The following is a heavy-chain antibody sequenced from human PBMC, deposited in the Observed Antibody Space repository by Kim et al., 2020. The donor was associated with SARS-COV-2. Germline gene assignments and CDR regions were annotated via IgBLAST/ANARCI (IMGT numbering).Heavy chain of an antibody. CDR3: ARGGRGDHFYNGMDV. CDR1: GYTFAAYG. J-gene: IGHJ6*02. CDR2: IGAYNGMS. D-gene: IGHD2-21*02. V-gene: IGHV1-18*01. Sequence: ASVKVSCKASGYTFAAYGISWVRQARGQGLQWMGGIGAYNGMSDYGQTFHDRITMTTDIFSSTAYLEVRSLRSADTAIYFCARGGRGDHFYNGMDVWGQGTAVIVSS.